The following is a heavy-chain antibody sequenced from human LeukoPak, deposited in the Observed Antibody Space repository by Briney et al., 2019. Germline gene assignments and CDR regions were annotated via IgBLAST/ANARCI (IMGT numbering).Heavy chain of an antibody. J-gene: IGHJ5*02. V-gene: IGHV1-2*04. Sequence: ASVKVSCKASGYTFTGYYMHWVRQAPGQGLEWMGWINPNSGGTNYAQKFQGWVTMTRDTSISTAYMELSRLRSDDTAVYYCARLHRYCSGGSCYSQSWFDPWGQGTQVTVSS. CDR2: INPNSGGT. CDR3: ARLHRYCSGGSCYSQSWFDP. D-gene: IGHD2-15*01. CDR1: GYTFTGYY.